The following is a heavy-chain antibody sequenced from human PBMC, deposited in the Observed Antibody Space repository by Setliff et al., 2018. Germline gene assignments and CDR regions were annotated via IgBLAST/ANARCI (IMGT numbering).Heavy chain of an antibody. CDR3: VRDLSGGQEL. V-gene: IGHV4-39*07. J-gene: IGHJ3*01. CDR2: IRARGNT. Sequence: PSETLSLTCSVAGGSVSRTVYYWGWVRQSPGKGPVLVASIRARGNTAYNPSLRSRLTISIDTSENQFSMKLIPVTAADTAVYYCVRDLSGGQELWGRGTMVTVSS. D-gene: IGHD2-15*01. CDR1: GGSVSRTVYY.